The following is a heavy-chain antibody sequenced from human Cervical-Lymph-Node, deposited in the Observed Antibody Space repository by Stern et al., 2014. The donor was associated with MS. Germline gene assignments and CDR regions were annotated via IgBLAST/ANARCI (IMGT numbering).Heavy chain of an antibody. D-gene: IGHD5-24*01. CDR3: ARDGDGSDAFDI. CDR1: GGSISSYY. V-gene: IGHV4-59*01. CDR2: IYYSGST. Sequence: QVQLQESGPGLVKPSETLSLTCTVSGGSISSYYWGWIRQPPGKGLEWIGYIYYSGSTSYNPSLKSRVTRSVDTSKNQFSLKLSSVTAADTAVYYCARDGDGSDAFDIWGQGTMVTVSS. J-gene: IGHJ3*02.